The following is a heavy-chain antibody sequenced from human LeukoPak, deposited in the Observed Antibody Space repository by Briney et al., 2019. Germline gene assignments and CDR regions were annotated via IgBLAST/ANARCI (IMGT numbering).Heavy chain of an antibody. CDR2: IYHSGST. CDR3: ARVRYQLLYARRNAHFDY. V-gene: IGHV4-30-2*01. J-gene: IGHJ4*02. Sequence: SQTLSLTCTVSGGSISSGGYYWSWIRQPPGKGLEWIGYIYHSGSTYYNPSLKSRVTISVDRSKNQFSLKLSSVTAADTAVYYCARVRYQLLYARRNAHFDYWGQGTVVTVSS. D-gene: IGHD2-2*02. CDR1: GGSISSGGYY.